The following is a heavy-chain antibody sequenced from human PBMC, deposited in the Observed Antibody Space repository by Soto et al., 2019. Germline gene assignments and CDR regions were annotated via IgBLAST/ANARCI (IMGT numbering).Heavy chain of an antibody. Sequence: QLQLQESGPGLVKPSETLSLTCTVSGDSISSSNNYWVWIRQPPGKGLEWIGTLYYGGTTYYSPSLKSRVSISVDTSNNEFALKLTSVTATDTAVYFCARRGMPTIPLWGQGTLVTVSS. J-gene: IGHJ4*02. CDR3: ARRGMPTIPL. CDR1: GDSISSSNNY. D-gene: IGHD1-1*01. CDR2: LYYGGTT. V-gene: IGHV4-39*01.